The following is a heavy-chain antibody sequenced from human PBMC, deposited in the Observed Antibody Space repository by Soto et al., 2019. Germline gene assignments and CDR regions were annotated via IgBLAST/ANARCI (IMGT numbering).Heavy chain of an antibody. CDR3: AKDLVGATAFNAFDI. CDR2: MSGDGRT. D-gene: IGHD1-26*01. CDR1: GFTFSDSV. J-gene: IGHJ3*02. V-gene: IGHV3-23*01. Sequence: QPGGSLRLSCVGSGFTFSDSVMAWVRQAPGKGLEWLSVMSGDGRTRYALSVTGRFTISRDNAKNSLYLQMNSLRAEDTALYYCAKDLVGATAFNAFDIWGQGTMVTVSS.